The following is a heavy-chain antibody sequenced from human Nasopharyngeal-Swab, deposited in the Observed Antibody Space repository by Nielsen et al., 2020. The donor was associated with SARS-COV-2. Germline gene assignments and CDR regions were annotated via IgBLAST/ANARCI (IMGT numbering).Heavy chain of an antibody. V-gene: IGHV3-23*01. CDR3: ARDRGYSSSWYFYYYYGMDV. J-gene: IGHJ6*02. CDR1: GFTFNIYA. D-gene: IGHD6-13*01. Sequence: GESLKISCIASGFTFNIYAMAWVRRTPGRGLQWVSGISASGGSTYYTDSVKGRFAVSRDNSKNTLYLQMNSLRAEDTAVYYCARDRGYSSSWYFYYYYGMDVWGQGTTVTVSS. CDR2: ISASGGST.